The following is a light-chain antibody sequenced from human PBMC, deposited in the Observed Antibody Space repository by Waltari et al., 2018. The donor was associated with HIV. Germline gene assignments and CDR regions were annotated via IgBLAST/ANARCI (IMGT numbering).Light chain of an antibody. Sequence: QAGLTQPPSVSKGVKETATHTCTGNNDNVGNQGASCLQQNPGKQPRLPAHGSAKRPADIPQIFSASRSGNTSSLTITGLQPEDEADYHCSAWDSRLNAWIFGGGTKLTVL. V-gene: IGLV10-54*01. CDR2: GSA. J-gene: IGLJ2*01. CDR3: SAWDSRLNAWI. CDR1: NDNVGNQG.